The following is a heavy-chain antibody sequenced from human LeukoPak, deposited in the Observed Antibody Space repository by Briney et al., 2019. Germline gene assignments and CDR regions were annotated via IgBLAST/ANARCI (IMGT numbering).Heavy chain of an antibody. Sequence: SETLSLTCTVSGGSISSGTYYWGWVRQPPGKGLEWIGTIYYSGTTYYNPSLKSRVTISIDTSKNHFSLKLSSVTAADTAMYYCARDPGYDFWSGQKGWFDPWGQGTLVTVSS. V-gene: IGHV4-39*07. CDR2: IYYSGTT. D-gene: IGHD3-3*01. J-gene: IGHJ5*02. CDR3: ARDPGYDFWSGQKGWFDP. CDR1: GGSISSGTYY.